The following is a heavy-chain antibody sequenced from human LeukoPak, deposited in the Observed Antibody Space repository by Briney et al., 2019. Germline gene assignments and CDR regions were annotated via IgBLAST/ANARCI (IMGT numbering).Heavy chain of an antibody. J-gene: IGHJ4*02. Sequence: ASVKVSCKVSGYTLTELSMYWVRQAPGKGLEWIGGFDPEDGETIYAQKFQGGVTMTEDTSTDTAYMEMSSLRSEDTAVYYCATVPVRLTAILRYFDYWGQGTLVTVSS. CDR1: GYTLTELS. CDR2: FDPEDGET. D-gene: IGHD2-21*02. V-gene: IGHV1-24*01. CDR3: ATVPVRLTAILRYFDY.